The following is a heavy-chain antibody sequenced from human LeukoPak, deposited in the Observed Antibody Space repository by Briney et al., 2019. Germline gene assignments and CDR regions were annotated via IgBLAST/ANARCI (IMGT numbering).Heavy chain of an antibody. Sequence: GGSLRLSCAASGFTFSSYSMNWVRQAPGKGLEWVSSISSSSSYIYYADSVKGRFTISRDNSKNTLYLQMNSLRAEDTAVYYCARDLWAGGNGMGVWGQGTTVTVSS. J-gene: IGHJ6*02. CDR3: ARDLWAGGNGMGV. D-gene: IGHD3-16*01. CDR2: ISSSSSYI. CDR1: GFTFSSYS. V-gene: IGHV3-21*04.